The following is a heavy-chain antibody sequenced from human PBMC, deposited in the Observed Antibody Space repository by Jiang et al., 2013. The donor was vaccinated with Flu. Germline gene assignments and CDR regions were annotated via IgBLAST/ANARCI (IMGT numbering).Heavy chain of an antibody. CDR2: IDTRGST. CDR1: GASISSPNSH. CDR3: ARDEHLLVGMYYYYTLDV. J-gene: IGHJ6*02. V-gene: IGHV4-61*02. D-gene: IGHD1/OR15-1a*01. Sequence: GSGLVKPSQTLSLACTVSGASISSPNSHWSWIRQPAGKGLEWIGRIDTRGSTIYSPSLKSRVTISVDTSKNQVSLRLSSVTAADTAVYYCARDEHLLVGMYYYYTLDVWGQGTTVTVSS.